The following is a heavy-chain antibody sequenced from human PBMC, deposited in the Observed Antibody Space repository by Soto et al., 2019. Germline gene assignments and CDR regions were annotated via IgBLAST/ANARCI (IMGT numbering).Heavy chain of an antibody. V-gene: IGHV1-3*01. D-gene: IGHD3-9*01. CDR3: AREGVLRYFDLSYYFDH. CDR1: RYTFMNYI. CDR2: INAGNGNT. J-gene: IGHJ4*02. Sequence: ASVKVSCKASRYTFMNYIIHWVRQAPGQRLEWMGWINAGNGNTKYSQKLQGRVTITRDTSASTAYMELSSLRSEDTAVYYCAREGVLRYFDLSYYFDHWGQGTLVTVSS.